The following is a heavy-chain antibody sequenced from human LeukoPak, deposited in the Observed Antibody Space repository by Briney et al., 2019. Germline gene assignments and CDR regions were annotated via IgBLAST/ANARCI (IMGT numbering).Heavy chain of an antibody. V-gene: IGHV3-33*01. CDR2: IWYDGSNK. J-gene: IGHJ3*02. CDR1: GFTFSSYG. CDR3: ARDWLSVDTAMEGDAFDI. D-gene: IGHD5-18*01. Sequence: GGSLRLSCAASGFTFSSYGMHWVRQAPGKGLEWVAVIWYDGSNKYYADSVKGRFTISRDNSKNTLYLQMNSLRAEDMAVYYCARDWLSVDTAMEGDAFDIWGQGTMVTVSS.